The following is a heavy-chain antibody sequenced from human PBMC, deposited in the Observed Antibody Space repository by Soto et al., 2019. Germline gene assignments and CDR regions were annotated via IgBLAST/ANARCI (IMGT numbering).Heavy chain of an antibody. CDR2: ISGSGATT. V-gene: IGHV3-23*01. Sequence: EVQLLESGGGLVQPGGSLRLSCAASGFTFANYAMSWVRQAPGKGLEWVSAISGSGATTHYADSVKGRFTVSRDNSKKTLYLQMNGLRVEAAAVYYCANHGYYGSVSYAWGEFEYWGQGTLVTVSA. D-gene: IGHD3-10*01. CDR3: ANHGYYGSVSYAWGEFEY. J-gene: IGHJ4*02. CDR1: GFTFANYA.